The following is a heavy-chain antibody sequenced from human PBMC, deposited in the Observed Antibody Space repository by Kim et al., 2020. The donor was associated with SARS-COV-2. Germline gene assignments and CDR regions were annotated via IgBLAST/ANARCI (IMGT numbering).Heavy chain of an antibody. CDR3: TKSGPDGPDGYIPGHDAFDI. CDR1: GFSVSSKY. V-gene: IGHV3-53*01. D-gene: IGHD5-18*01. Sequence: GGSLRLSCAASGFSVSSKYMSWVRQAPGKGLEWVSVIYSGGTIHYTDSAKGRFTVSRDNSKNVLYLEMNSLRVEDTAVYYCTKSGPDGPDGYIPGHDAFDIWGQGTLVIVSP. J-gene: IGHJ3*02. CDR2: IYSGGTI.